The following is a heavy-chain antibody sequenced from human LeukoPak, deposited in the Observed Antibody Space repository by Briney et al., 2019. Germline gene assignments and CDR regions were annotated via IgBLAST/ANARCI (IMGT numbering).Heavy chain of an antibody. V-gene: IGHV3-64*01. CDR3: ARWSSTSCYDY. CDR1: GFTFSNAW. Sequence: GGSLRLSCAASGFTFSNAWMSWVRQAPGKGLEYVSAISTDGGSPYYANSVKGRFTISRDNSKNTLYLQMGSLRPEDMAVYYCARWSSTSCYDYWGQGTLVTVSS. J-gene: IGHJ4*02. D-gene: IGHD2-2*01. CDR2: ISTDGGSP.